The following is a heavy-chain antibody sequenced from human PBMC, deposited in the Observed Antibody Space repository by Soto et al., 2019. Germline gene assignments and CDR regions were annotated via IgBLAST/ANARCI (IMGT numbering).Heavy chain of an antibody. CDR1: GFTFSTYW. D-gene: IGHD6-13*01. CDR2: IKQDGSEK. J-gene: IGHJ4*02. Sequence: EVQLVESGGGLVHPGGSLRLSCAASGFTFSTYWMHWVRQAPGKGLEWVANIKQDGSEKYYLDSVKGRFTISRDNAKSSLYLQMNSLRAEDTAVYYCVRVLAAADSLWGQGTLVTVSS. V-gene: IGHV3-7*01. CDR3: VRVLAAADSL.